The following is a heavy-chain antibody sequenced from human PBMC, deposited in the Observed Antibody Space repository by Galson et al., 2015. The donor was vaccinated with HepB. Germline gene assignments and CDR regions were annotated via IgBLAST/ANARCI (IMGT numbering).Heavy chain of an antibody. CDR2: IDPSDSYT. V-gene: IGHV5-10-1*01. CDR1: GYNISSYW. CDR3: TNYVAGGVFDI. J-gene: IGHJ3*02. Sequence: QSGAEVKKPGESLRISCKGSGYNISSYWLNWVRQLPGRGPEWMGRIDPSDSYTTYSPSFRGHVTISADKSISTAYRQWNNLRASDTAIYYCTNYVAGGVFDIWGQGTVVTVSS. D-gene: IGHD1-7*01.